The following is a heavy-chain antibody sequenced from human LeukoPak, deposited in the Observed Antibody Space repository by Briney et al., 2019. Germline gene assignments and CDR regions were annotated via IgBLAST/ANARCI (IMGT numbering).Heavy chain of an antibody. D-gene: IGHD3-16*01. J-gene: IGHJ4*02. CDR1: GFTFSIDA. Sequence: GGSLRLSCAASGFTFSIDAMSWGRQAPGKGLEWVSFISGNGDSTFYADSVKGRFTISRDNSKNTLYLQMNNLRADDTAVYFCTKDRPGGFDYWGQGTVVTVSS. V-gene: IGHV3-23*01. CDR2: ISGNGDST. CDR3: TKDRPGGFDY.